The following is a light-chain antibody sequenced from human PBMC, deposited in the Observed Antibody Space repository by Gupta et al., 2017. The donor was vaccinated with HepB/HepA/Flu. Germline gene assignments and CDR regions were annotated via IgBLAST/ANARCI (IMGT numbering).Light chain of an antibody. CDR1: TSNIGSNT. V-gene: IGLV1-44*01. CDR3: AAWDDSLNGPV. Sequence: HSVLPQPPSTSGTPGPLVTISCSGSTSNIGSNTVSWYQLLPGAAPKLLIHTNNQRPSGVPDRFSGSKSGTSASLAISGLQSDHEADYYCAAWDDSLNGPVFGGGTKVTVL. J-gene: IGLJ2*01. CDR2: TNN.